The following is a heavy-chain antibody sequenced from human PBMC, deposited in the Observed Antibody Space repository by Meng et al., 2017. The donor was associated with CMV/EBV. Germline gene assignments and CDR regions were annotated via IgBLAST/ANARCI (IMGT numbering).Heavy chain of an antibody. Sequence: LVEAGGGLFQPGGSLGLSCAASGLTISNYWMSWVRQAPGKGLEWVANIKKDGSEKYYVDSVKGRFSISRDNADNSLYLQMNNLRAEDTAVYYCRLGHYSQDWGQGTLVTVSS. CDR2: IKKDGSEK. CDR3: RLGHYSQD. J-gene: IGHJ4*02. D-gene: IGHD4-17*01. CDR1: GLTISNYW. V-gene: IGHV3-7*02.